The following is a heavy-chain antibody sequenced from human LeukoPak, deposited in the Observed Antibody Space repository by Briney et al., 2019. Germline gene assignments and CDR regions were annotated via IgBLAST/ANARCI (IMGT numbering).Heavy chain of an antibody. D-gene: IGHD3-22*01. J-gene: IGHJ4*02. Sequence: QPGGSLRLSCAASGFTFSSYAMSWVRQAPGKGLEWVSAISGSGDNTYYADSVKGRFTISRDNSKNTLYLQMNSLRAEDTAVYYCAKGGSYYDSSGYYPKPNYWGQGTLVTVSS. V-gene: IGHV3-23*01. CDR2: ISGSGDNT. CDR3: AKGGSYYDSSGYYPKPNY. CDR1: GFTFSSYA.